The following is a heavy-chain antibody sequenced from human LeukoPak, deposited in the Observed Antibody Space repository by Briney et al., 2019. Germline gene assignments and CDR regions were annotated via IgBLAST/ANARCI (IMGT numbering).Heavy chain of an antibody. J-gene: IGHJ4*02. V-gene: IGHV3-48*03. CDR1: GFTFSSYE. Sequence: GGSLRLSCAASGFTFSSYEMNWVRQAPGKGLEWVSYISSSGSTIYYANSVKGRFTTSRDNAKNSLYLQMNSLRAEDTAVYYCARDLFLGARTFDYWGQGTLVTVSS. CDR3: ARDLFLGARTFDY. D-gene: IGHD1-26*01. CDR2: ISSSGSTI.